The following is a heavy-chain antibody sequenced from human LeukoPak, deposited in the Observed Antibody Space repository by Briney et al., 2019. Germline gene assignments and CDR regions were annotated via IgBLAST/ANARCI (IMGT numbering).Heavy chain of an antibody. CDR1: GFTFSSYG. Sequence: GGSLRLSCAASGFTFSSYGMHWVRQAPGKGLEWVSAISGSGGSTYYADSVKGRFTISRDNSKNTLYLQMNSLRAEDTAVYYCAKAMTGTSATFDYWGQGTLVTVSS. D-gene: IGHD1-1*01. J-gene: IGHJ4*02. CDR2: ISGSGGST. V-gene: IGHV3-23*01. CDR3: AKAMTGTSATFDY.